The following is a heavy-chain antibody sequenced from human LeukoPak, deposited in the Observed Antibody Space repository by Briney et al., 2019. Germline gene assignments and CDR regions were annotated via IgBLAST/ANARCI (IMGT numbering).Heavy chain of an antibody. J-gene: IGHJ5*02. D-gene: IGHD3-10*01. CDR1: GGTFSSYA. CDR3: ARARTMVRGVLDP. Sequence: SVNVSCKASGGTFSSYAISWVRQAPGQGLEWMGGIIPIFGTANYAQKFQGRVTITADESTSTAYMELSSLRSEDTAVYYCARARTMVRGVLDPWGQGTLVTVSS. CDR2: IIPIFGTA. V-gene: IGHV1-69*01.